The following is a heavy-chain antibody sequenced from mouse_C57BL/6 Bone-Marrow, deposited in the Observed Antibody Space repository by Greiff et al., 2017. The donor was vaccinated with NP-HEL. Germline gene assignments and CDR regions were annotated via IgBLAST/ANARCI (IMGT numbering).Heavy chain of an antibody. V-gene: IGHV5-9-1*02. CDR2: ISSGGDYI. CDR1: GFTFSSYA. J-gene: IGHJ1*03. Sequence: EVNVVESGEGLVKPGGSLKLSCAASGFTFSSYAMSWVRQTPEKRLEWVAYISSGGDYIYYADTVKGRFTISRDNARNTLYLQMSSLKSEDTAMYYCTREDYYGSSPWYFDVWGTGTTVTVSS. CDR3: TREDYYGSSPWYFDV. D-gene: IGHD1-1*01.